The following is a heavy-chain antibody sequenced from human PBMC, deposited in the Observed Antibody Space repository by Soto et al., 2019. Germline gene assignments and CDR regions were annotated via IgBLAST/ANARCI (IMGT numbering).Heavy chain of an antibody. CDR1: GGSINSGGYC. CDR2: ISYGGST. CDR3: SRGILV. D-gene: IGHD5-18*01. V-gene: IGHV4-31*11. J-gene: IGHJ4*02. Sequence: QVQLQESGPRLVKPSQTLSLTCAVSGGSINSGGYCWSWIRQHPGKGLDWIGCISYGGSTSYNPSLMSRVTISVDTSKNQFSLKLTSVTAADTAVYHCSRGILVWGQGALITVSS.